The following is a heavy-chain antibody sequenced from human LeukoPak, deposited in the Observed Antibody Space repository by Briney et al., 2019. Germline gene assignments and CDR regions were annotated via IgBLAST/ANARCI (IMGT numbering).Heavy chain of an antibody. J-gene: IGHJ3*02. V-gene: IGHV3-7*01. Sequence: GGSLRLSCTASGFTFSSHGMSSVRQAPGKGLEPLGNIKQDGGEKYYVDSVKGRFTISRDNDKNSLYLQMNSLRAEETAVYYCARDMRQRILRYFDWGVFDIWGQGTMVTVSS. CDR1: GFTFSSHG. CDR3: ARDMRQRILRYFDWGVFDI. D-gene: IGHD3-9*01. CDR2: IKQDGGEK.